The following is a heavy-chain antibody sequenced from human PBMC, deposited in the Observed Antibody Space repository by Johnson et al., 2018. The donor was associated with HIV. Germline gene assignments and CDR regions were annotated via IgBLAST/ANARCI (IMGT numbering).Heavy chain of an antibody. CDR1: GFTFSSYA. D-gene: IGHD3-22*01. Sequence: QVQLVESGGGVVQPGRSLRLSCAASGFTFSSYAMHWVRQAPGKGLEWVAVISYGGSTGYADSVKGRFPISRDNAKNSLYLQMNSLRAEDTAVYYCARVYYYDSSGIDAFDIWGQGTMVTVSS. V-gene: IGHV3-30*04. CDR3: ARVYYYDSSGIDAFDI. CDR2: ISYGGST. J-gene: IGHJ3*02.